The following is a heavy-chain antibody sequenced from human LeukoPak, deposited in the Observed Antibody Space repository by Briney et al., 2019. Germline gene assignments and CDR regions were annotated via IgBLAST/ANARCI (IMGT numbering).Heavy chain of an antibody. CDR3: ARVIRAAPGKGYFDY. Sequence: GGSLRLSCATSGFIFSTYALSWVRQAPGKGLEWASSISGSGGRTYHADSVKGRFTISRDSSKNTLYLQMNSLRAKDTAIYYCARVIRAAPGKGYFDYWGQGTLVTVSS. CDR2: ISGSGGRT. CDR1: GFIFSTYA. J-gene: IGHJ4*02. D-gene: IGHD6-13*01. V-gene: IGHV3-23*01.